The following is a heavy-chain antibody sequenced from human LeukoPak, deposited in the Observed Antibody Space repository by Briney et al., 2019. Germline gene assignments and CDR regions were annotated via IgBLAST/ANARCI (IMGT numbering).Heavy chain of an antibody. CDR1: GFTLSRYA. CDR2: INNYGGSR. D-gene: IGHD3-16*01. J-gene: IGHJ5*02. V-gene: IGHV3-23*01. CDR3: AREELGSSLGFGP. Sequence: GGSLRLSCAASGFTLSRYAMNWVRQVPGKGLEWVSSINNYGGSRNYADSVKGRFTISRDNSKNTLYLRMNSLRAEDTAVYYCAREELGSSLGFGPWGQGTLVTVSS.